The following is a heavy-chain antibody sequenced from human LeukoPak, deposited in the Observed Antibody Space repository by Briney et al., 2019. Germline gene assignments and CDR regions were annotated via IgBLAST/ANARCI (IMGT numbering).Heavy chain of an antibody. CDR1: GYTFTSYD. D-gene: IGHD3-9*01. Sequence: WASVKVSCKASGYTFTSYDINWVRQATGQGLEWMGWMNPNSGNTGYAQKFQGRVTMTRNASISTAYMELSSLRSEDTAVYYCARRQLNYDILTGYYNGGFDYWGQGTLVTVSS. J-gene: IGHJ4*02. CDR2: MNPNSGNT. V-gene: IGHV1-8*01. CDR3: ARRQLNYDILTGYYNGGFDY.